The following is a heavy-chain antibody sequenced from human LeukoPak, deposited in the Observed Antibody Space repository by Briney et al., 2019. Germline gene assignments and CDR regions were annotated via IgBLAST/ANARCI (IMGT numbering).Heavy chain of an antibody. CDR2: IYYSGST. J-gene: IGHJ4*02. D-gene: IGHD6-13*01. Sequence: PSETLSLTCTVSGGSISSGGYYWSWIRQHPGKGLEWIGYIYYSGSTYYNPSLKSRVTISVDTSKNQFSLKLSSVTAADTAVYYCARSYSSSWPFDYWGQGTLVTVSS. CDR3: ARSYSSSWPFDY. V-gene: IGHV4-31*03. CDR1: GGSISSGGYY.